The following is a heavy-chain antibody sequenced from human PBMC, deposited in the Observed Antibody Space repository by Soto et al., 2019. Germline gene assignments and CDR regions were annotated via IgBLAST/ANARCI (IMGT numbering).Heavy chain of an antibody. CDR3: AKGAMYYYDGSGYTFDY. J-gene: IGHJ4*02. D-gene: IGHD3-22*01. V-gene: IGHV3-30*18. CDR2: ISYDGSNK. CDR1: GFTFSSYG. Sequence: QVQLVESGGGVVQPGRSLRLSCAASGFTFSSYGMHWVRQAPGKGLEWVAVISYDGSNKYYADSVKGRFTISRDNSKNTLYLQMNSLRAEDTAVYYCAKGAMYYYDGSGYTFDYWGQGTLVTVSS.